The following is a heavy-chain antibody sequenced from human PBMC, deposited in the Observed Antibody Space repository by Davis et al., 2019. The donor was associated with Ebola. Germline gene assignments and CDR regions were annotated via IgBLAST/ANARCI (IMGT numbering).Heavy chain of an antibody. J-gene: IGHJ6*02. CDR3: ARLKTVTTVYYGMDV. Sequence: GESLKISCKGSGYTFSNYWIGWVRQLPGKGLEWMGIIYPGDSDTRYSPSFQGQVTISADKSISTAYLQWSSLKASDTAMYYCARLKTVTTVYYGMDVWGQGTTVTVSS. CDR2: IYPGDSDT. D-gene: IGHD4-17*01. CDR1: GYTFSNYW. V-gene: IGHV5-51*01.